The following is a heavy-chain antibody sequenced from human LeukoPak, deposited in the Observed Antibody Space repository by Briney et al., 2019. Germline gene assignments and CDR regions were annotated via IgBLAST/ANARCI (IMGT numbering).Heavy chain of an antibody. CDR3: ARRRYYDSSGYSFQVGYYFDY. D-gene: IGHD3-22*01. CDR1: GYTFTSYG. Sequence: GASVKVSCKASGYTFTSYGISWVRQAPGQGLEWMGWMNPNSGNTGYAQKFQGRVTMTRNTSISTAYMELSSLRSEDTAVYYCARRRYYDSSGYSFQVGYYFDYWGQGTLVTVSS. V-gene: IGHV1-8*02. CDR2: MNPNSGNT. J-gene: IGHJ4*02.